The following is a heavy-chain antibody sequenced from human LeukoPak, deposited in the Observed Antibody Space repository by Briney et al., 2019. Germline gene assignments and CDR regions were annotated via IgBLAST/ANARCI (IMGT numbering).Heavy chain of an antibody. V-gene: IGHV4-39*02. CDR2: IYYSGST. CDR3: AREARGYCSSTSCYNVDY. D-gene: IGHD2-2*02. CDR1: GGSISSSSYY. Sequence: SETLSLTCTVSGGSISSSSYYWGWIRQPPGTGLEWIGSIYYSGSTYYNPSLKSRVTISVDTSKNQFSLKLSSVTAADTAVYHCAREARGYCSSTSCYNVDYWGQGTLVTVSS. J-gene: IGHJ4*02.